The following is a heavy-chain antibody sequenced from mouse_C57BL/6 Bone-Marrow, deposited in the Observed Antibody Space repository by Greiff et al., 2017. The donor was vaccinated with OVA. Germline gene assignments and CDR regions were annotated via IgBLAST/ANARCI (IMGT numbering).Heavy chain of an antibody. CDR1: GYTFTNYW. Sequence: QVHVKQSGAELVRPGTSVKMSCKASGYTFTNYWIGWAKQRPGHGLEWIGDIYPGGGYTNYNEKFKGKATLTADKSSSTAYMQFSSLTSEDSAIYYGARRGVYDGYLYYAMDDWGQGTSVTVSS. CDR2: IYPGGGYT. D-gene: IGHD2-3*01. J-gene: IGHJ4*01. CDR3: ARRGVYDGYLYYAMDD. V-gene: IGHV1-63*01.